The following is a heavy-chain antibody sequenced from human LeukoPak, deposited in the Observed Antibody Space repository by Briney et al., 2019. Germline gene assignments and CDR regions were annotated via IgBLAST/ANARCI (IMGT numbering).Heavy chain of an antibody. V-gene: IGHV3-7*01. CDR1: GFTFRIYW. Sequence: PGGTLRLSCAASGFTFRIYWMTWVRQAPGKGLEWVANIKQDGSEKYYVDSVKGRFSSYRDNAVNSLFLQMNSRRAEDTSVYYCAKDFSGFCDYWGQRTLVTVSS. CDR3: AKDFSGFCDY. J-gene: IGHJ4*02. CDR2: IKQDGSEK. D-gene: IGHD6-25*01.